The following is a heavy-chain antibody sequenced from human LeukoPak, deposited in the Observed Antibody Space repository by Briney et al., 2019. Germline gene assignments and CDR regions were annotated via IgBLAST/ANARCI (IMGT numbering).Heavy chain of an antibody. D-gene: IGHD6-19*01. J-gene: IGHJ4*02. CDR2: IKQDGSEK. CDR3: AREGGSGPSKGYFDY. CDR1: GFTFSSYW. Sequence: GGALRLSCAASGFTFSSYWMSWVRQAPGKGLEWVANIKQDGSEKYYVDSVKGRFTISRDNAKNSLYLQMNSLRAEDTAVYYCAREGGSGPSKGYFDYWGQGTLVTVSS. V-gene: IGHV3-7*01.